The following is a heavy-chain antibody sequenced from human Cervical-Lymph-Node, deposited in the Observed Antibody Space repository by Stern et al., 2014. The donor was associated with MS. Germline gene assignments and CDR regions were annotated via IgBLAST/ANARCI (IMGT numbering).Heavy chain of an antibody. CDR1: GGSITNRDY. Sequence: QVQLGQSGPGLVKPSETLSLTCTVSGGSITNRDYWGWIRQSPGKGLEWIGSVYYSGITYYRPSLKSRGTISIDTPRNKFFLGLNSVTATDTAVYFCARGVTAVTNYVPNWCFDLWGRGTLVTVSS. V-gene: IGHV4-39*02. J-gene: IGHJ2*01. D-gene: IGHD4-11*01. CDR3: ARGVTAVTNYVPNWCFDL. CDR2: VYYSGIT.